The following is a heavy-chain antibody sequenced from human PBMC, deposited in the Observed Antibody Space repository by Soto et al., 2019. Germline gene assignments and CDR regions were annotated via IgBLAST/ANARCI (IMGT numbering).Heavy chain of an antibody. V-gene: IGHV3-23*01. Sequence: GGSLRLSCEASGFTFRNYAMNWVRQAPGKGLEWISTVGTGGDAYYADSVRGRFTISRDNSKNTLYLQMNSLRAEDTAVYSCAGYLCSGSCHRNFEYWGQGALVTVSS. CDR2: VGTGGDA. CDR3: AGYLCSGSCHRNFEY. J-gene: IGHJ4*02. CDR1: GFTFRNYA. D-gene: IGHD2-15*01.